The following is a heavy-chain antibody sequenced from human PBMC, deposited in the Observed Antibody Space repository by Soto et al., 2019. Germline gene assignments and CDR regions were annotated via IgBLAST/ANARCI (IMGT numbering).Heavy chain of an antibody. J-gene: IGHJ4*02. CDR1: GGSISSYY. Sequence: PSETLSLTCTVSGGSISSYYWSWIRQPPGKGLEWIGYIYYSGSTNYNPSLKSRVTISVDTSKNQFSLKLSSVTAADTAVYYCARSRHGGIIDYWGQGTLVTVSS. CDR3: ARSRHGGIIDY. CDR2: IYYSGST. D-gene: IGHD2-15*01. V-gene: IGHV4-59*01.